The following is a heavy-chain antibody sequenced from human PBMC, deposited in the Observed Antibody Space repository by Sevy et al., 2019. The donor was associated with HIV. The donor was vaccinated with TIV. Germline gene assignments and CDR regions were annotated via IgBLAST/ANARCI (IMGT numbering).Heavy chain of an antibody. CDR1: GFTFSKYS. Sequence: GGSLRLSCAASGFTFSKYSMSWVRQPPGKGLEWVSTLSFGCGEINYTDSVKGRFTISRDNSKSSVYLQMNNLRPEDTAVYYCAREGCSKPHDYWGQGTLVTVSS. V-gene: IGHV3-23*01. J-gene: IGHJ4*02. CDR3: AREGCSKPHDY. CDR2: LSFGCGEI. D-gene: IGHD2-8*01.